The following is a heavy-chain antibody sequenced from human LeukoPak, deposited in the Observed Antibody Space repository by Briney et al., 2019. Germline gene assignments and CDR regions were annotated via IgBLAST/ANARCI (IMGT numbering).Heavy chain of an antibody. CDR1: GYSFTSYW. CDR3: ARRGNSGYEYFDY. D-gene: IGHD5-12*01. V-gene: IGHV5-51*01. Sequence: GESLKISCKGSGYSFTSYWSGWVRQMPGKGLERMGIIYPGDSDTRYSPSFQGHVTFSADKSISTAYLQWSSLKASDTAMYYCARRGNSGYEYFDYWGQGTLVTVSS. J-gene: IGHJ4*02. CDR2: IYPGDSDT.